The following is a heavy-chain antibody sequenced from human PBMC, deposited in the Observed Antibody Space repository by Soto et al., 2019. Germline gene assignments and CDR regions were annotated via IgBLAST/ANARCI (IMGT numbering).Heavy chain of an antibody. CDR3: ARYKMGGSGSYYNAWFDP. CDR1: GASVSSEDYY. J-gene: IGHJ5*02. Sequence: SETLSLTCTVSGASVSSEDYYWSWIRQPPGQGPEWIAYIYYTGSAYYNPSLRSRASMSVDTSRNQFSLMLTSVIAADTAVYYCARYKMGGSGSYYNAWFDPWGQGLLVTVSS. D-gene: IGHD3-10*01. CDR2: IYYTGSA. V-gene: IGHV4-30-4*01.